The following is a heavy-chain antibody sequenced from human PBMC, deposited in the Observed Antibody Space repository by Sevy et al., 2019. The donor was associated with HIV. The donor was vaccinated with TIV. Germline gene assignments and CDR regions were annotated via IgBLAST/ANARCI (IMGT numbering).Heavy chain of an antibody. CDR3: ARDQYSSSSLNYGMDV. CDR2: IYTRGST. Sequence: SETLSLTCTVSGGSISSYYWSWIRQPAGKGLEWIGRIYTRGSTNYNPSLKSRVTMSVDTSKNQFSLKLSSVTAADTAVYYCARDQYSSSSLNYGMDVWGQGTTVTVSS. J-gene: IGHJ6*02. V-gene: IGHV4-4*07. D-gene: IGHD6-6*01. CDR1: GGSISSYY.